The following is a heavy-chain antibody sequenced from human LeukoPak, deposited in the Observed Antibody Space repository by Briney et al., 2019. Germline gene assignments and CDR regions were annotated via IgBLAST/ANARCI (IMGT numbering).Heavy chain of an antibody. J-gene: IGHJ4*02. Sequence: GASVKVSCKASGYTFTGYYMHWVRQAPGQGLEWMGGIIPMFGTANYAQKFQGRVTITADKSTSTAYMELSSLRSEDTAVYYCARFDGSGSYTFDYWGQGTLVTVSS. CDR2: IIPMFGTA. D-gene: IGHD3-10*01. V-gene: IGHV1-69*06. CDR3: ARFDGSGSYTFDY. CDR1: GYTFTGYY.